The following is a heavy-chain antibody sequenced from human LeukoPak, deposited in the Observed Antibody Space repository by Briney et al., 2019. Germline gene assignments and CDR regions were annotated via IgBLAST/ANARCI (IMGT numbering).Heavy chain of an antibody. CDR2: IIPIFGIA. CDR3: ARDRGITMVRGADYYYYYMDV. D-gene: IGHD3-10*01. CDR1: GGTFSSYA. J-gene: IGHJ6*03. Sequence: SVKVSCKASGGTFSSYAISWVRQAPGQGLEWMRSIIPIFGIANYAQKFQGRVTITTDESTSTAYMELSSLRSEDTAVYYCARDRGITMVRGADYYYYYMDVWGKGTTVTVSS. V-gene: IGHV1-69*05.